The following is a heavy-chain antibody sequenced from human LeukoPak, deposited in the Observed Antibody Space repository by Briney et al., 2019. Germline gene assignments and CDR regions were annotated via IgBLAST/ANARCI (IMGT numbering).Heavy chain of an antibody. Sequence: ASVKVSCKASGYTFTDYYMHWVRQAPGQGLEWMGWINPNSGGTSYAQKFQGRVTMTRDTSISTAYMELSRLRSDDTAVYYCARAWIQLWSTPVDYWGQGTLVTVSS. CDR3: ARAWIQLWSTPVDY. V-gene: IGHV1-2*02. CDR2: INPNSGGT. J-gene: IGHJ4*02. D-gene: IGHD5-18*01. CDR1: GYTFTDYY.